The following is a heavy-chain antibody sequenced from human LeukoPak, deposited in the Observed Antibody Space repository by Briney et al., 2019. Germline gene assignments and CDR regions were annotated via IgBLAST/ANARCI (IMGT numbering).Heavy chain of an antibody. V-gene: IGHV3-21*01. J-gene: IGHJ6*03. CDR2: ISSRSSYI. Sequence: GGSLRLSCAASGFTFSSYSMNWVRQAPGKGLEWVSSISSRSSYIYYADSVKGRFTISRDNAKNSLYLQMNSLSAEDTAVYYCAREDPTGDYYYYMDVWGKGTTVTVSS. CDR3: AREDPTGDYYYYMDV. CDR1: GFTFSSYS.